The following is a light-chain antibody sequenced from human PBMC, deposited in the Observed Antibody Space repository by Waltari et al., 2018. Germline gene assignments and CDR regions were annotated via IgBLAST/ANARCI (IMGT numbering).Light chain of an antibody. CDR3: QQSDSMPFT. CDR2: DAS. Sequence: DIQMTQSPSSLSASVGDRVSITCRTSQSISSYLHWYQQKPGKAPKLLIYDASTLQSGVPSRCSGRGSGTDFTLTISRLQPEDFATYHCQQSDSMPFTFGGGTKVEIK. J-gene: IGKJ4*01. V-gene: IGKV1-39*01. CDR1: QSISSY.